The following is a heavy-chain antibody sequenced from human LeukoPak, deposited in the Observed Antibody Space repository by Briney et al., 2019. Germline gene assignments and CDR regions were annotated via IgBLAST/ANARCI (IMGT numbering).Heavy chain of an antibody. CDR3: ARDRAISGSPRWFDP. J-gene: IGHJ5*02. V-gene: IGHV1-18*01. D-gene: IGHD3-10*01. Sequence: ASVKVSCKTSGYTFTSYGISWVRQAPGQGLEWMGWISTYNGNTNHAQKVQGRVTMTTDTSTSTAYMELRSLRSDDTAVYYCARDRAISGSPRWFDPWGQGTLVTVSS. CDR1: GYTFTSYG. CDR2: ISTYNGNT.